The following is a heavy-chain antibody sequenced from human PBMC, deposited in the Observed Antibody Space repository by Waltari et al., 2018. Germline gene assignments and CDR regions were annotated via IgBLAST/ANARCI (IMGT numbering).Heavy chain of an antibody. V-gene: IGHV1-69*08. Sequence: QVQLVQSGAEVKQPGSSVKVSCKASGGTFSSYAISWVRQAPGQGLEWMGRIIPICGTANAAQKFQGRVTITADKSTSTAYMELSSLRSEDTAVYYCARGYCTGGACLLGYWGQGTLVTVSS. J-gene: IGHJ4*02. CDR2: IIPICGTA. CDR3: ARGYCTGGACLLGY. D-gene: IGHD2-8*02. CDR1: GGTFSSYA.